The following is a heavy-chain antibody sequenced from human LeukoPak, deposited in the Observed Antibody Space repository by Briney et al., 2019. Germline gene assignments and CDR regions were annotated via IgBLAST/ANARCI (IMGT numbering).Heavy chain of an antibody. CDR1: GFAVSNTY. Sequence: GGSLRLSCAASGFAVSNTYMNWVRRAPGKRLEWVSIIYSGGSTYYADSVKGRFTISRDNSNNTVYLQLSSLRVDDTAVYYCARVPYGNYHYYYMDVWGTGTTVTVSS. V-gene: IGHV3-53*01. CDR2: IYSGGST. CDR3: ARVPYGNYHYYYMDV. J-gene: IGHJ6*03. D-gene: IGHD3-10*01.